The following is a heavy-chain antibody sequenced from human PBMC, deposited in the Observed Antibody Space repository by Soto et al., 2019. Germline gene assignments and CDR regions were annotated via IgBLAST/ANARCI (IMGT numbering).Heavy chain of an antibody. D-gene: IGHD1-1*01. CDR2: FRTGGDDATT. CDR1: VVTFIRYS. CDR3: AKKANSGQARQSSDN. V-gene: IGHV3-23*01. Sequence: PGGSLILACAASVVTFIRYSIRWVRQAPVNWLEWVSGFRTGGDDATTYYADSVKGRFTISRDNSKNMLFLQMNSLRAEDKAIYYCAKKANSGQARQSSDNRGTGNMLTVSS. J-gene: IGHJ4*02.